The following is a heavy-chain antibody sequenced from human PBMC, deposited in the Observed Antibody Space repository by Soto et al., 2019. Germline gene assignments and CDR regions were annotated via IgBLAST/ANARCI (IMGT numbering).Heavy chain of an antibody. D-gene: IGHD3-22*01. Sequence: SETLSLTCTVSGGSISSGDYYWSWIRQPPGKSLEWIGYIYYSGSTYYNPSLKSRVTISVDTSKNQFSLKLSSVTAADTAVYYCARATYYYDSSGYYFDYWGQGTLVTVSS. J-gene: IGHJ4*02. CDR1: GGSISSGDYY. CDR3: ARATYYYDSSGYYFDY. CDR2: IYYSGST. V-gene: IGHV4-30-4*01.